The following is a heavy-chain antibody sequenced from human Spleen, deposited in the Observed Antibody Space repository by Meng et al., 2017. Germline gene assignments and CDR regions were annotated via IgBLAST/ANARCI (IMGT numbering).Heavy chain of an antibody. Sequence: QVQLHPWGDRFLKPSRTLSLTCAVYVGSFSGYYWSWTRQPPGKGLEWIGEINHSGSTNYNPSLKSRVTISVDKSKNEFSLTLSSVTAADTAVYYCARCLGLRYFDWSRRGRFDPWGQGTLVTVSS. D-gene: IGHD3-9*01. CDR1: VGSFSGYY. CDR2: INHSGST. J-gene: IGHJ5*02. V-gene: IGHV4-34*01. CDR3: ARCLGLRYFDWSRRGRFDP.